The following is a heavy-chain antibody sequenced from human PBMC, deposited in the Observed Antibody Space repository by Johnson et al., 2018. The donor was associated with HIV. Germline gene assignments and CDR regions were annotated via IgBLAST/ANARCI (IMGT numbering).Heavy chain of an antibody. CDR1: GFIFSSYV. CDR2: ISYDGSNK. CDR3: AKDVGNYWPDAFDI. Sequence: QVQLVESGGGVVQPGRSLRLSCAASGFIFSSYVMYWVRQAPGKGLEWVAVISYDGSNKYYADSMRGRLTISRDNSKNTVYLQMNSLRTEDTAVYYCAKDVGNYWPDAFDIWGQGTLVTVSS. J-gene: IGHJ3*02. D-gene: IGHD3-22*01. V-gene: IGHV3-30*18.